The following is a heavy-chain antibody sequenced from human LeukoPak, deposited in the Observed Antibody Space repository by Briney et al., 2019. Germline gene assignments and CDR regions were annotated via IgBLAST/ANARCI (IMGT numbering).Heavy chain of an antibody. J-gene: IGHJ6*03. D-gene: IGHD2-15*01. CDR2: IHYSGST. CDR1: GGSISSGSYY. Sequence: SQTLSLTCTVSGGSISSGSYYWGWIRQPPGKGLEWIGSIHYSGSTNYNPSLKSRVTISVDTSKNQFSLKLSSVTAADTAVYYCARGYCSGGSCYSYYYYNYMDVWGKGTTVTVSS. CDR3: ARGYCSGGSCYSYYYYNYMDV. V-gene: IGHV4-39*07.